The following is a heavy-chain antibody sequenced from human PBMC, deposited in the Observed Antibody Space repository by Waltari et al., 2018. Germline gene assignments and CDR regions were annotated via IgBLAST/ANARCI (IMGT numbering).Heavy chain of an antibody. D-gene: IGHD2-21*02. Sequence: EVQLVASGGGLVKPGGSLRLSCAASGFTFSNAWMSWVRQAPGKGLEWVGRIKSKTDGGTTDYAAPVKGRFTISRDDSKNTLYLQMNSLKTEDTAVYYCTTGVLGLYYFDYWGQGTLVTVSS. V-gene: IGHV3-15*01. CDR1: GFTFSNAW. CDR3: TTGVLGLYYFDY. J-gene: IGHJ4*02. CDR2: IKSKTDGGTT.